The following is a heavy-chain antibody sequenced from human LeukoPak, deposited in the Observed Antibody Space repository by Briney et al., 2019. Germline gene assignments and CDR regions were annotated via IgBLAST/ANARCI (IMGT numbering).Heavy chain of an antibody. CDR3: ARVSPPYLRDRQYFQH. D-gene: IGHD4-17*01. Sequence: ASVKVSCKASGYTFTGYYMHWVRQAPGQGLEWMGWINPNSGGTNYAQKFQGRVTMTRDTSISTAYMELSRLRSDDTAVYYCARVSPPYLRDRQYFQHWGQGTLVTVSS. J-gene: IGHJ1*01. V-gene: IGHV1-2*02. CDR2: INPNSGGT. CDR1: GYTFTGYY.